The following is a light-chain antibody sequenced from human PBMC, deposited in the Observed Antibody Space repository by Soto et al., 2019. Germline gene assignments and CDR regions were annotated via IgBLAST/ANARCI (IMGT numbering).Light chain of an antibody. CDR2: DAS. V-gene: IGKV1-5*01. CDR3: QQYDSFSVWT. CDR1: QGISGW. J-gene: IGKJ1*01. Sequence: DIQVNQSPSTLSASVGDRVTITCRASQGISGWLAWYQQKAGKAPRLLIFDASSLMSGVPSRFSGSGYGTEFTLTINRLQPDDSATYYCQQYDSFSVWTFGQGTKVDIK.